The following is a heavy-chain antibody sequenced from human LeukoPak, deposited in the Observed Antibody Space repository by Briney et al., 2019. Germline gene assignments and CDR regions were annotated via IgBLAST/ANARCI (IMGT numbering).Heavy chain of an antibody. CDR3: ARDYLRYPDP. CDR1: GFTVSNNY. J-gene: IGHJ5*02. D-gene: IGHD4-11*01. V-gene: IGHV3-66*02. Sequence: GGSLRLSCAASGFTVSNNYMSWVRQAPGKGLEWVSVIYTGGSTYYADSVKRRFTISRDNSKNTLYLQMNSLRAEDTAVYYCARDYLRYPDPWGQGTLVTVSS. CDR2: IYTGGST.